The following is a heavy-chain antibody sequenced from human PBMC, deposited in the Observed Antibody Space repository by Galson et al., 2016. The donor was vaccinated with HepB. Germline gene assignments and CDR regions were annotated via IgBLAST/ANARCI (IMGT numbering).Heavy chain of an antibody. CDR1: GFTFSTYG. Sequence: SLRLSCAASGFTFSTYGMSWVRQAPGKGLEWVSSITGTGGSTYYTDSVKGRFTISRDNSRETLYLQMNSLRDEDTAIYYCAKYGIHLWTNFYYWGQGTLVTVAS. V-gene: IGHV3-23*01. D-gene: IGHD5-18*01. J-gene: IGHJ4*02. CDR3: AKYGIHLWTNFYY. CDR2: ITGTGGST.